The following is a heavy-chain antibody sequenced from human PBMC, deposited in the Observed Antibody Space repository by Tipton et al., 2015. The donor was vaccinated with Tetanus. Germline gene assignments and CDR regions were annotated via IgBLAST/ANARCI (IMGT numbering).Heavy chain of an antibody. CDR3: SRGGWLKASDAFDI. V-gene: IGHV4-59*11. D-gene: IGHD5-12*01. Sequence: LRLSCSVSGGSFSGHFWSRLRQPPGKGLEWIGYISHTGSTTYHPSLEGRVSISVDTSKNQFSLKVNSVTAADTAVYYCSRGGWLKASDAFDIWGQGTLVTVSS. J-gene: IGHJ3*02. CDR1: GGSFSGHF. CDR2: ISHTGST.